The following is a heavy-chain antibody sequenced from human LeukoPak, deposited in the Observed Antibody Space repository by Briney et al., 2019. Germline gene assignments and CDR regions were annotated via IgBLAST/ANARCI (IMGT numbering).Heavy chain of an antibody. D-gene: IGHD6-25*01. CDR3: ARKSSGWPGDFNY. CDR2: LYPGDSDT. Sequence: GESLKISCKGSGYSFTNYWIGWVRQMPGKGLEWMGILYPGDSDTRYSPSFQGQVTISAVKSISTAYLQWSSLKASDTAMYYCARKSSGWPGDFNYWGQGTLVTVSS. V-gene: IGHV5-51*01. CDR1: GYSFTNYW. J-gene: IGHJ4*02.